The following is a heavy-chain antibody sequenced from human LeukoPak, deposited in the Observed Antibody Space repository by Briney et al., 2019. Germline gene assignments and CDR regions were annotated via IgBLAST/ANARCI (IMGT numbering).Heavy chain of an antibody. CDR3: VRGRRYCSSTSCKYYYFDY. CDR1: GGSFSGYY. D-gene: IGHD2-2*01. J-gene: IGHJ4*02. Sequence: SETLSLTCAVYGGSFSGYYWSWIRQPPGKGLEWIGEINHSGSTNYNPSLKSRVTISVDTSKNQFSLKLSSVTAADTAVYYCVRGRRYCSSTSCKYYYFDYWGQGTLVTVSS. CDR2: INHSGST. V-gene: IGHV4-34*01.